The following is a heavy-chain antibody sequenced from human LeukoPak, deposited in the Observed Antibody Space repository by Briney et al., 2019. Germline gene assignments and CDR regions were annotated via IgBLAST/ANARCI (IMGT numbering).Heavy chain of an antibody. CDR1: GFSFNNVW. Sequence: GGSLRLSCAASGFSFNNVWMSWVRQAPGKGLEWVGHIKSRPDGGTTECTAPVKGRFTISRDGSKDTLYLQMNSLRTEDTAVYYCITLIWSSRTSWYADYWGQGTLVTV. J-gene: IGHJ4*02. D-gene: IGHD2-2*01. V-gene: IGHV3-15*01. CDR2: IKSRPDGGTT. CDR3: ITLIWSSRTSWYADY.